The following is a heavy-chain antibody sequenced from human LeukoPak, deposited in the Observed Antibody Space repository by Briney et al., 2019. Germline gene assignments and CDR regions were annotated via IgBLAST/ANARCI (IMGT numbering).Heavy chain of an antibody. J-gene: IGHJ4*02. CDR1: GYTFTGYY. Sequence: ASVKVSCKASGYTFTGYYMHWVRQAPGQALEWMGRINPNSGGTNYAQKFQGRVTMPRDTSISTAYMELSRLRSDDTAVYYCARDMRRDGYTVQGYWGQGTLVTVSS. CDR3: ARDMRRDGYTVQGY. CDR2: INPNSGGT. V-gene: IGHV1-2*06. D-gene: IGHD5-24*01.